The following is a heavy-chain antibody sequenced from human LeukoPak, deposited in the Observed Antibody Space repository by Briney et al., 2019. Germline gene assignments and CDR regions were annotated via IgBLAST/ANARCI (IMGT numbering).Heavy chain of an antibody. J-gene: IGHJ1*01. V-gene: IGHV3-23*01. Sequence: GGSLRLSCAASGFTFSSYAMSWVRQAPGKVLEWVSSISGSGGSTYYADSVKGQFTISRDNSKNTLYLQMNSLRAEDTAVYYCAKDSSGWYGRYFQHWGQGTLVTVSS. CDR3: AKDSSGWYGRYFQH. D-gene: IGHD6-19*01. CDR1: GFTFSSYA. CDR2: ISGSGGST.